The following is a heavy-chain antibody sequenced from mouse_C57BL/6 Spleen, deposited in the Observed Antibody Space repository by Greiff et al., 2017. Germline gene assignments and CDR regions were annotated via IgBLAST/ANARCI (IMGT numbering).Heavy chain of an antibody. J-gene: IGHJ4*01. CDR3: ARKPRGYAMDY. CDR2: INPGSGGT. CDR1: GYAFTNYL. Sequence: VQLQQSGAELVRPGTSVKVSCKASGYAFTNYLIEWVKQRPGQGLEWIGVINPGSGGTNYNEKFKGKATLTADKSSSTAYMQLSSLTSEDSAVYFCARKPRGYAMDYWGQGTSVTVSS. V-gene: IGHV1-54*01. D-gene: IGHD6-1*01.